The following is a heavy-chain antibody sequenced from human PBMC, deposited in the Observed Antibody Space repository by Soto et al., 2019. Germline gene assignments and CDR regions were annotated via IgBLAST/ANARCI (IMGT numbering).Heavy chain of an antibody. CDR2: MNVYNGNT. D-gene: IGHD3-22*01. Sequence: ASVKVSCKASGYTFTSYGISWVRQAPGQGLEWMGWMNVYNGNTKYAQKFQGRVTMTTDTSTSTAYMELRSLRSDDTAAYYCARSYYDSSGYYFYFDDWGQGTLVTVAS. CDR3: ARSYYDSSGYYFYFDD. J-gene: IGHJ4*02. CDR1: GYTFTSYG. V-gene: IGHV1-18*01.